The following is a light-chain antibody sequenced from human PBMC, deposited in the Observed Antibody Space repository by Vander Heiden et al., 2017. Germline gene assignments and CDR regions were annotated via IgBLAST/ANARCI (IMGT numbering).Light chain of an antibody. V-gene: IGLV3-1*01. CDR1: KLGDKY. Sequence: SYELTQPPSVSVSPGQTASITCSGDKLGDKYACWYQQKPGQSPVLVIYQDSKRPSGIPERFSGSNSGNTATLTISGTQAMDEADYYCQAWDSSTEVVFGGGTKLNGL. J-gene: IGLJ2*01. CDR3: QAWDSSTEVV. CDR2: QDS.